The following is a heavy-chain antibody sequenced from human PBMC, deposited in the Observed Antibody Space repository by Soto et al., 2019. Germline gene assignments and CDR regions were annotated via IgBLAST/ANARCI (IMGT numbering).Heavy chain of an antibody. CDR2: VYSGST. D-gene: IGHD2-15*01. CDR1: GGSISHYY. V-gene: IGHV4-59*08. Sequence: PSETLSLTCTVSGGSISHYYWTWIRQPPGKGLEWIGYVYSGSTSYNPSLKSRVTMSVDTSKNQFSLKLTSVTAADTAVYYCARHPGRFCRGGNCYSFTVDYWGQGTLVTVSS. J-gene: IGHJ4*02. CDR3: ARHPGRFCRGGNCYSFTVDY.